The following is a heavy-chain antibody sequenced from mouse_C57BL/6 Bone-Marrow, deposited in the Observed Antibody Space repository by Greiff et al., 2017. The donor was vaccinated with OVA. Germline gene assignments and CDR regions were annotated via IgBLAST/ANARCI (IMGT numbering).Heavy chain of an antibody. CDR2: IYPRSGNT. V-gene: IGHV1-81*01. CDR1: GYTFTSYG. CDR3: ARSLLLRPYYYAMDY. D-gene: IGHD1-1*01. Sequence: LVESGAELARPGASVKLSCKASGYTFTSYGISWVKQRTGQGLEWIGEIYPRSGNTYYNEKFKGKATLTADKSSSTAYMELRSLTSEDSAVYFCARSLLLRPYYYAMDYWGQGTSVTVSS. J-gene: IGHJ4*01.